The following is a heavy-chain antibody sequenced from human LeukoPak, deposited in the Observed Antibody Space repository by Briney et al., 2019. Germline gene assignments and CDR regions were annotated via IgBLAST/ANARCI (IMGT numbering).Heavy chain of an antibody. CDR1: GGSFSGYY. Sequence: SETLSLTCAVYGGSFSGYYWSWIRQPPGKGLEWIGEINHSGSTNYNPSLKSRVTISVDTSKNQFSPKLSSVTAADTAVYYCARATTSNTYYYDSSGYYFDYWGQGTLVTVSS. CDR3: ARATTSNTYYYDSSGYYFDY. D-gene: IGHD3-22*01. V-gene: IGHV4-34*01. CDR2: INHSGST. J-gene: IGHJ4*02.